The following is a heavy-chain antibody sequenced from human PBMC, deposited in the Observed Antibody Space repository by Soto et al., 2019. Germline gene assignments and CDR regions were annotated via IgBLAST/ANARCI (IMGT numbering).Heavy chain of an antibody. V-gene: IGHV4-31*03. Sequence: SETLSLTCTVSGGSIGSGGYYWSWIRQHPGKGLEWIGYIYYSGSTYYNPSLKSRVTISVDTSKNQFSLKLSSVTAADTAVYYCARGFPARYCSGGSCSWFDPWGQGTLVTVSS. CDR2: IYYSGST. J-gene: IGHJ5*02. D-gene: IGHD2-15*01. CDR1: GGSIGSGGYY. CDR3: ARGFPARYCSGGSCSWFDP.